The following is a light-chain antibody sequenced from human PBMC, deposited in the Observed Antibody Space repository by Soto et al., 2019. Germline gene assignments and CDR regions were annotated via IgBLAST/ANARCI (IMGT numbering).Light chain of an antibody. V-gene: IGLV3-21*02. CDR1: KIGSKI. CDR2: DAS. Sequence: SYELTQPPSVSVAPGQTARITCRGDKIGSKIVHWYRQRPGQAPVAVVFDASDRPSGIPDRISASRSGDTATLTISRVDAGDEADYYCQVWASTDEFFVFGSGTKVTVL. CDR3: QVWASTDEFFV. J-gene: IGLJ1*01.